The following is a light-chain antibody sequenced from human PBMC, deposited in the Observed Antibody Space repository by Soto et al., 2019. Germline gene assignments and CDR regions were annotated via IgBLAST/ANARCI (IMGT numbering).Light chain of an antibody. J-gene: IGLJ2*01. Sequence: QSALTQPASVSGSPGQSITISCTGTSSDVGGYNFVSWYQQHPGKAPKLMIYEVINRSSGISDRFSGSKSGNTASLTISGLQAEDEADYYCSSYTSTTTVVFGGGTKVTVL. CDR1: SSDVGGYNF. V-gene: IGLV2-14*01. CDR2: EVI. CDR3: SSYTSTTTVV.